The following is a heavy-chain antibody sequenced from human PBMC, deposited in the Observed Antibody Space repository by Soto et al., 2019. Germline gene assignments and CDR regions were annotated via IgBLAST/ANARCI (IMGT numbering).Heavy chain of an antibody. J-gene: IGHJ6*02. Sequence: GASVKVSCKASGYTFTSYGISWVRQAPGQGLEWMGWISAYNGNTNYAQKLQGRVTMTTDTSTSTAYMELRSLRSDDTAVYYCARGPVYDILTGGYYYYGMDVWGQGTTVTV. D-gene: IGHD3-9*01. CDR1: GYTFTSYG. CDR2: ISAYNGNT. V-gene: IGHV1-18*04. CDR3: ARGPVYDILTGGYYYYGMDV.